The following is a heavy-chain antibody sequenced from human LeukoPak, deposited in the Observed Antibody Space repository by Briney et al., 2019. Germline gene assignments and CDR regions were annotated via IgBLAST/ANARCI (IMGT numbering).Heavy chain of an antibody. Sequence: GGSLRLSCAASRFTFSSYSMNWVRQATGKGLEWVSGIGTAGEIYYPGSVKGRFTISRENAKNSLYLQMNSLRAGDTAVYYCAKDTLPGIAAAGYYFDYWGQGTLVTVSS. CDR3: AKDTLPGIAAAGYYFDY. V-gene: IGHV3-13*01. D-gene: IGHD6-13*01. CDR1: RFTFSSYS. CDR2: IGTAGEI. J-gene: IGHJ4*02.